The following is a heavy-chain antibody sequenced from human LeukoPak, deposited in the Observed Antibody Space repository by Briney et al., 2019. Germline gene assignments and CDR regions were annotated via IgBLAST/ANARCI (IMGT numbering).Heavy chain of an antibody. CDR1: GYTLTSYG. V-gene: IGHV1-18*01. Sequence: GASVKVSCKASGYTLTSYGISWVRQATGHGLEGMGWISAYNGNTNYAQKLQGRVTMTTDTSTSTAYMELRSLRSDDTAVYYCARDGQLVRPFDYWGQGTLVTVSS. CDR2: ISAYNGNT. CDR3: ARDGQLVRPFDY. D-gene: IGHD6-13*01. J-gene: IGHJ4*02.